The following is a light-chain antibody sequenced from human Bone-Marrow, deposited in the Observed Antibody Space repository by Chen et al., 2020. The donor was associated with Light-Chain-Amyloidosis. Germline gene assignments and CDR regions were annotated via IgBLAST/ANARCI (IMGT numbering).Light chain of an antibody. J-gene: IGLJ2*01. CDR1: DLPTKY. CDR2: RDT. Sequence: SYELTQPPSVSVSPGQTARITCSGDDLPTKYAYWYQQKPGQAPVLVIHRDTERPSGISERFSGSRSGTTSTLTISRVQADDEADYHCQSADSRGTYEVIFGGGTKLTVL. CDR3: QSADSRGTYEVI. V-gene: IGLV3-25*03.